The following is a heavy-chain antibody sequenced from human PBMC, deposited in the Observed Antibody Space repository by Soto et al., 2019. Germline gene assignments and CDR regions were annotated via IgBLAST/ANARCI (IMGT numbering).Heavy chain of an antibody. CDR3: ARGDDAFWSGYYPFDY. CDR1: GGSVSSGSYY. CDR2: IYYSWST. V-gene: IGHV4-61*01. D-gene: IGHD3-3*01. J-gene: IGHJ4*02. Sequence: SETMSLTCTVSGGSVSSGSYYWSWIRQHPGKGLEWIGYIYYSWSTNYNPSLKSRVTISVDTSKNQFTLKLSSVTAEDTAVYYCARGDDAFWSGYYPFDYWGQGTLVTVSS.